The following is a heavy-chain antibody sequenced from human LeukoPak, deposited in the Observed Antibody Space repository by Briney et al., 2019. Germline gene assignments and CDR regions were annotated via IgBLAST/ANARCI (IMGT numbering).Heavy chain of an antibody. Sequence: PGGSLRLSCAASGFTFSTYWMSWVRQAPGKGLEWVAVIWYDGSNKYYADSVKGRFTISRDNSKDTLYLQMNSLRAEDTAVYYCARTPPPVGYSSSYYFDYWGQGTLVTVSS. CDR1: GFTFSTYW. D-gene: IGHD5-18*01. CDR3: ARTPPPVGYSSSYYFDY. CDR2: IWYDGSNK. V-gene: IGHV3-33*08. J-gene: IGHJ4*02.